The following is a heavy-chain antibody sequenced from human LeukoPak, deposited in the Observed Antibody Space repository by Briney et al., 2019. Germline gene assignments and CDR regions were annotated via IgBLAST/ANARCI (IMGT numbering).Heavy chain of an antibody. CDR2: IYHSGST. J-gene: IGHJ6*03. D-gene: IGHD2-2*01. CDR1: GYSISSGYY. CDR3: ARVAGNVVVPAADYYYYYMDV. Sequence: PSETLSLTCTVSGYSISSGYYWGWIRQPPGKGLEWIGSIYHSGSTYYNPSLKSRVTISVDTSKNQFSLKLSSVTAADTAVYYCARVAGNVVVPAADYYYYYMDVWGKGTTVTVSS. V-gene: IGHV4-38-2*02.